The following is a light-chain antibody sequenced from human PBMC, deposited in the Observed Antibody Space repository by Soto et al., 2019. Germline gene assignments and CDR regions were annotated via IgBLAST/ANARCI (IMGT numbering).Light chain of an antibody. CDR1: QSISSY. Sequence: DIQMTQSPSSLSASVGDRVTITCRASQSISSYLNWYQQKPGKAPKLLIYAASSLQSGVPSRFSGSGSGTDFTLTIISLQSEDAATYYCQQSFSTTGTCTFGQGTKVEIK. CDR3: QQSFSTTGTCT. CDR2: AAS. V-gene: IGKV1-39*01. J-gene: IGKJ1*01.